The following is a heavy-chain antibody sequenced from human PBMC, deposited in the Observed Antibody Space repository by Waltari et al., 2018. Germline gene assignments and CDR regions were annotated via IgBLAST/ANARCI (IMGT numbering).Heavy chain of an antibody. CDR2: IYTSGNT. CDR1: GGSISSGSYY. V-gene: IGHV4-61*02. CDR3: ARNYYDSSGYSAGGWFDP. J-gene: IGHJ5*02. Sequence: QVQLQESGPGLVKPSQTLSLTCTVSGGSISSGSYYWSWIRQPAGKGLEWIGRIYTSGNTNYNPSLKSRVTISVDTSKNQFSLKLSSVTAADTAVYYCARNYYDSSGYSAGGWFDPWGQGTLVTVSS. D-gene: IGHD3-22*01.